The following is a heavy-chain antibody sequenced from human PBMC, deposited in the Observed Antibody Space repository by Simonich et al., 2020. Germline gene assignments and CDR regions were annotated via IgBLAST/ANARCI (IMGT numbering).Heavy chain of an antibody. V-gene: IGHV4-34*01. CDR2: INHSGRT. CDR1: GGSFSGYY. CDR3: ARGKGWKNAFDI. J-gene: IGHJ3*02. Sequence: QVQLQQWGAGLLKPSETLSLTCAVYGGSFSGYYWSWIRQPPGKGLEWIGEINHSGRTTYNPALKGRCTISVDTSKNQFSLKRSSVTAAEPAVYYCARGKGWKNAFDIWGQGTMVTVSS. D-gene: IGHD1-1*01.